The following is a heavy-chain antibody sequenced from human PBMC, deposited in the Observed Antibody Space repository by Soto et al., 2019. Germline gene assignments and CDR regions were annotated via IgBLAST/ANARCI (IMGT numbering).Heavy chain of an antibody. CDR3: ARIGGYHGPLDY. J-gene: IGHJ4*02. D-gene: IGHD3-16*02. V-gene: IGHV4-59*01. CDR1: GVSIRSYF. Sequence: SETLSLTCTVSGVSIRSYFWSWIRQPPGRGLEWIGYTYHRGSTNYSPFLKSRVAISLDTSENQFSLKVNSVTAADTAVYYCARIGGYHGPLDYWGQGTPVTVSS. CDR2: TYHRGST.